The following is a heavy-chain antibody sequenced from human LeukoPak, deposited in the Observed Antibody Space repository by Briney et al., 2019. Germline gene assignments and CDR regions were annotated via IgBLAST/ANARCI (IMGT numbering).Heavy chain of an antibody. CDR1: GFILSNFG. V-gene: IGHV3-23*01. J-gene: IGHJ4*02. CDR2: ISANGENT. Sequence: GGSLRLSCTDSGFILSNFGMAWVRQAPGRGLDWVTAISANGENTYYADSVRGRFTISRDNSKNTLYLQMNRLRAEDTAVYYCAKDAVGATAYYFDCWGQGTLVSVSS. D-gene: IGHD1-26*01. CDR3: AKDAVGATAYYFDC.